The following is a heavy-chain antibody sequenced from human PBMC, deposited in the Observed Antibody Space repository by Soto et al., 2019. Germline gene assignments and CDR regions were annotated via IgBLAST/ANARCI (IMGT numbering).Heavy chain of an antibody. J-gene: IGHJ5*02. CDR2: INPSGGST. Sequence: ASVKVSCKASGHTFTSYYIHWVRQAPGQGLEWMGIINPSGGSTSYAQKFQGRVTMTRDTSTGTVYMELSSLRSEDTAVYYCARDLLPWVLEDIVVVVAANPFDPWGQGTLVTVSS. V-gene: IGHV1-46*03. CDR1: GHTFTSYY. CDR3: ARDLLPWVLEDIVVVVAANPFDP. D-gene: IGHD2-15*01.